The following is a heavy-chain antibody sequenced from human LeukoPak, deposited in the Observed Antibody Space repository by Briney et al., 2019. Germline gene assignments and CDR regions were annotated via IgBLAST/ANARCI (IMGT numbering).Heavy chain of an antibody. CDR3: ARGGRGSAAVVAPRSFDI. Sequence: GGSLRLSCAASGFTFSSYTMNWVRQAPGKGLEWVSSISSSNTYIYYADSVRGRFTISRDNAKNSLYLQMNSLRAEDTAVFYCARGGRGSAAVVAPRSFDIWGQGTMVTVSS. V-gene: IGHV3-21*06. CDR1: GFTFSSYT. J-gene: IGHJ3*02. D-gene: IGHD3-22*01. CDR2: ISSSNTYI.